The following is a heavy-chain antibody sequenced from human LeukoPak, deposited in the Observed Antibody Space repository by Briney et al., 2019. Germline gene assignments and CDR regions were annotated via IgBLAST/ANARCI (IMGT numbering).Heavy chain of an antibody. CDR3: AKDDYDILTGYYSIDY. Sequence: GGSLRLSCAASGFTFSSYAMGWVRQAPGKGLEWVSAISGSGGSTYYADSVKGRFTISRDNSKNTLYLQMNSLRAEDTAVYYCAKDDYDILTGYYSIDYWGQGTLVTVSS. CDR1: GFTFSSYA. J-gene: IGHJ4*02. V-gene: IGHV3-23*01. D-gene: IGHD3-9*01. CDR2: ISGSGGST.